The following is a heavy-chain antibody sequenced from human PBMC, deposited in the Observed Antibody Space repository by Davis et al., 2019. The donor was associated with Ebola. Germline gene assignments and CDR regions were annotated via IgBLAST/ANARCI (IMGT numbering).Heavy chain of an antibody. J-gene: IGHJ5*02. CDR1: GFTFSSYA. D-gene: IGHD1-7*01. V-gene: IGHV4-34*01. Sequence: GSLRLSCAASGFTFSSYAMSWIRQPPGKGLEWIGEINHSGSTNYNPSLKSRVTISVDTSQNQFTLKLSSVTAADTAVYYCARRPEGLELGWFDPWGQGTLVTVSS. CDR3: ARRPEGLELGWFDP. CDR2: INHSGST.